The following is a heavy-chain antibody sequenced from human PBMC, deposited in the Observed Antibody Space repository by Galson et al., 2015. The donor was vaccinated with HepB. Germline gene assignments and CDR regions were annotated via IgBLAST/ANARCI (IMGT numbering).Heavy chain of an antibody. V-gene: IGHV3-73*01. CDR3: IRMADLSGYSSS. CDR1: GLTFSGSA. J-gene: IGHJ4*02. CDR2: IRIKASNYAT. D-gene: IGHD6-13*01. Sequence: SLRLSCAASGLTFSGSAIHWVRQTSGKGLEWVGRIRIKASNYATAYAASLQGRFTISRDDSKNTAYLHMKSLKTEDTAVYYCIRMADLSGYSSSWGQGTLVTVSS.